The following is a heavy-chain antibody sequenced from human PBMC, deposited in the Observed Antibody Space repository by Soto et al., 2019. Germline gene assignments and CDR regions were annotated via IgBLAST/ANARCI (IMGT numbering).Heavy chain of an antibody. D-gene: IGHD5-12*01. CDR2: IYYSGST. V-gene: IGHV4-59*01. CDR1: GGSISSYY. CDR3: VGYDMGWDWFDP. J-gene: IGHJ5*02. Sequence: KASETLSLTCTVSGGSISSYYWSWIRQPPGKGLEWIGYIYYSGSTNYNPSLKSRVTISVDTSKNQFSLKLSSVTAADTAVYYCVGYDMGWDWFDPWGQGTLVTVSS.